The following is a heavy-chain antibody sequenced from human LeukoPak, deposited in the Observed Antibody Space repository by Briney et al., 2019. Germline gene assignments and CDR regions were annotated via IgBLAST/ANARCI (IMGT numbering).Heavy chain of an antibody. CDR2: IYYTGGT. D-gene: IGHD6-19*01. J-gene: IGHJ4*02. CDR3: AKYGNSGWVIDN. V-gene: IGHV4-59*08. CDR1: GGSIGSDY. Sequence: PSETLSLTCTVSGGSIGSDYWTWIRQPPGKGLKYIGYIYYTGGTNYNPSLKSRVTISVDTSKNQFSLKLSSVTAADTAVYFCAKYGNSGWVIDNWGQGTLVTVSS.